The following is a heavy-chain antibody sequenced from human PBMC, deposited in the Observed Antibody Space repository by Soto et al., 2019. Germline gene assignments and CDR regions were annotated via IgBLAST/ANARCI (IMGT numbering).Heavy chain of an antibody. CDR1: GFSFASFA. J-gene: IGHJ4*02. D-gene: IGHD3-10*01. CDR3: AKGSYLEY. V-gene: IGHV3-23*04. Sequence: DVRLAESGGGLVQPGGSLRLSCTTSGFSFASFAMTWVRQAPGKGLEWVATISGSDGKTYYADSVKGRVSISKDTSRKTQYLQMNSLRSDDTAIYNCAKGSYLEYWVQGTRVTVSS. CDR2: ISGSDGKT.